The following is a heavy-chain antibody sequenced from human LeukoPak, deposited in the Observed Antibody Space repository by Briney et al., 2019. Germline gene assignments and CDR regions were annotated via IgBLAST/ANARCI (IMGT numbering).Heavy chain of an antibody. CDR1: GGSISNYY. CDR3: ARDHSSGWYPGYFDY. V-gene: IGHV4-59*01. J-gene: IGHJ4*02. CDR2: IYYTGST. D-gene: IGHD6-19*01. Sequence: SETLSLTCTVSGGSISNYYWNWIRQPPGKGLEWIGYIYYTGSTNYNPSLKSRVTMSVDTSKNQFSLNLSSVTAADTAVYYCARDHSSGWYPGYFDYWGQGTLVTVSS.